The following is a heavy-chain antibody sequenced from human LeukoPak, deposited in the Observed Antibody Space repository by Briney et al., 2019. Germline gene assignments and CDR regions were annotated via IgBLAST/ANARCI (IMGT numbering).Heavy chain of an antibody. CDR2: ISGSGGST. CDR1: GFTFDDYG. D-gene: IGHD3-22*01. V-gene: IGHV3-23*01. J-gene: IGHJ4*02. CDR3: AKDPSPIPAYYYDSSGFGY. Sequence: GGSLRLSCAASGFTFDDYGMHWVRHAPGKGLEWVSAISGSGGSTYYADSVKGRFTISRDNSKNTLYLQMNSLRAEDTAVYYCAKDPSPIPAYYYDSSGFGYWGQGTLVTVSS.